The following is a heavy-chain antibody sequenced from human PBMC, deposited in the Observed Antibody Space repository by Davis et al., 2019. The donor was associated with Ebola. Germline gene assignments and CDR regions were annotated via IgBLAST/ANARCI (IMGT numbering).Heavy chain of an antibody. CDR1: GFTFSSYW. Sequence: GGSLRLSCAASGFTFSSYWMSWVRQAPGKGLEWVANIKQDGSEKYYVDSVKGRFTISRDNAKNSLYLQMNSLRAEDTAVYYCASGVATILGGFFGYWGQGTLVTVSS. CDR2: IKQDGSEK. V-gene: IGHV3-7*01. J-gene: IGHJ4*02. CDR3: ASGVATILGGFFGY. D-gene: IGHD5-24*01.